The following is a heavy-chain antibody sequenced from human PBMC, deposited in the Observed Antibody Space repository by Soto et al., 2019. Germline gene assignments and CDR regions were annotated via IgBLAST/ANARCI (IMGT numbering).Heavy chain of an antibody. CDR1: GFTFSSYG. CDR3: ARDMGIVVVVAAHDY. D-gene: IGHD2-15*01. V-gene: IGHV3-33*01. Sequence: QVQLVESGGGVVQPGRSLRLSCAASGFTFSSYGMHWVRQAPGKGLEWVAVIWYDGSNKYYADSVKGRFTISRDNSKNTLYLPMNSLRAEDTAVYYCARDMGIVVVVAAHDYWGQGTLVTVSS. J-gene: IGHJ4*02. CDR2: IWYDGSNK.